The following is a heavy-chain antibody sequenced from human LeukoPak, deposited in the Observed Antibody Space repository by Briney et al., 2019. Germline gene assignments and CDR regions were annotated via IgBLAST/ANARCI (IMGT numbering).Heavy chain of an antibody. J-gene: IGHJ4*02. CDR3: ARAGLLWSPGIYY. D-gene: IGHD3-10*01. CDR2: IYYSGST. V-gene: IGHV4-59*01. Sequence: PSETLSLTCTVSGASISSYYWSWIRQPPGKGLEWIGYIYYSGSTNYNPSLKSRVTISVDTSKNQFSLRLTSVTAADTAVYYCARAGLLWSPGIYYWGQGTLVTVSS. CDR1: GASISSYY.